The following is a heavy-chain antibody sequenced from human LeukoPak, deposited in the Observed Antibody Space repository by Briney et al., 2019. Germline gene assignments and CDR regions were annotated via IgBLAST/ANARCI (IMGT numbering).Heavy chain of an antibody. CDR2: ISSSSTT. J-gene: IGHJ4*02. Sequence: GGSLRLSCTASGFTFSSYSMNWVRQAPGKGLEWVSYISSSSTTYYADSVKGRFTISRDNAKNTLYLQMNSLRAEDTAVYYCARVDYYDSPPEDYWGQGTLVTVSS. D-gene: IGHD3-22*01. V-gene: IGHV3-48*01. CDR3: ARVDYYDSPPEDY. CDR1: GFTFSSYS.